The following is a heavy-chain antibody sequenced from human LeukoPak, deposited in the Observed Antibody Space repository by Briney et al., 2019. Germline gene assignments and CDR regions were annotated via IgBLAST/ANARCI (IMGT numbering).Heavy chain of an antibody. CDR1: GFTFSSYA. Sequence: PGGSLRLSCAASGFTFSSYAMSWVRQAPGKGLEWVSLISDSGTSTYYPDSVKGRFTISRDNSKNTVYLQMNSLRAEDTAVYYCAKGVSGYGSGRPFDYWGQGTLVTVSS. D-gene: IGHD3-10*01. CDR3: AKGVSGYGSGRPFDY. J-gene: IGHJ4*02. CDR2: ISDSGTST. V-gene: IGHV3-23*01.